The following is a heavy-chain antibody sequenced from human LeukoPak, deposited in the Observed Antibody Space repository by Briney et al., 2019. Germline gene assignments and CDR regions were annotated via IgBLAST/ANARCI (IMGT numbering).Heavy chain of an antibody. J-gene: IGHJ3*02. V-gene: IGHV3-7*01. CDR3: ARDSKVVVTTDAFDI. Sequence: GGSLRLSCAASGFIFSSYWMAWVRQAPGKGLEWVANIKEDGSEKNYVDSVKGRFTISRDNAKNSLYLQMNSLRAEDTAVYYCARDSKVVVTTDAFDIWGQGTMVTVSS. CDR2: IKEDGSEK. CDR1: GFIFSSYW. D-gene: IGHD3-22*01.